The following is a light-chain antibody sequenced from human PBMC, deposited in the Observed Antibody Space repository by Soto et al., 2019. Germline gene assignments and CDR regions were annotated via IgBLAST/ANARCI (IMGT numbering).Light chain of an antibody. CDR1: QCISTY. CDR2: AAS. V-gene: IGKV1-9*01. J-gene: IGKJ5*01. Sequence: DIQMTQSPATRAAPVGDGGTITCLASQCISTYLAWYQQKPGRAPNLLIYAASTLQSEVPSRFSGSGSGTEFTLTIISLQPEDFATYYCQQLNTFPITFGQGTRLEIK. CDR3: QQLNTFPIT.